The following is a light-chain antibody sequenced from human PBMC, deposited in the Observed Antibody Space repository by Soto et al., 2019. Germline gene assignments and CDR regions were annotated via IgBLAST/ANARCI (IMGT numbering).Light chain of an antibody. Sequence: IQRTQSPSTLSASVGDRVTITCLASQSISSWLAWYQQKPGKAPKLLIYKASSLESGVPSRFSGSGSGTEFTLTISSLQPDDFATYYCQRYNSYTWTFGQGTKV. CDR1: QSISSW. CDR3: QRYNSYTWT. V-gene: IGKV1-5*03. J-gene: IGKJ1*01. CDR2: KAS.